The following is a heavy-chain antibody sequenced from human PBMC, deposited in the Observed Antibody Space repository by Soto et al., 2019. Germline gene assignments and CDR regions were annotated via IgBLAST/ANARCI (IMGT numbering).Heavy chain of an antibody. J-gene: IGHJ4*02. Sequence: ASVKVSCKASGYTFSSYDINWVRQATGQGLEWMGWLNPNSGDTGYAQKFQGRVTLTRNTSINTAYIELSSLTSDDTAVYYCARDTYYYDSSGLNWGQGTLVTVSS. CDR3: ARDTYYYDSSGLN. CDR2: LNPNSGDT. CDR1: GYTFSSYD. D-gene: IGHD3-22*01. V-gene: IGHV1-8*01.